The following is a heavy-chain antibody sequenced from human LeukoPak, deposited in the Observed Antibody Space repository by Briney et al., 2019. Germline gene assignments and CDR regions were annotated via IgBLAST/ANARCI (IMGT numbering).Heavy chain of an antibody. D-gene: IGHD2-15*01. V-gene: IGHV3-66*01. J-gene: IGHJ4*02. CDR3: ARGPGWNYFDY. Sequence: NYADSVKGRSTISRDNSRNTVYLQMNSLRAEDTAVYYCARGPGWNYFDYWGQGTLVTVSS.